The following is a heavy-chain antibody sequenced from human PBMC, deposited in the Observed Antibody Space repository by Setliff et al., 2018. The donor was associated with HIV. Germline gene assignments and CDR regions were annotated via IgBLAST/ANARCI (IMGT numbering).Heavy chain of an antibody. CDR1: GYSISSGYY. Sequence: SETLSLTCAVSGYSISSGYYWGWIRQPPGKGLEWIGSIYHSGSTNYNPSLKSRVTISVDTSKNQFSLKLSSVTAADTAVYYCARGPGITMVRGVIPRGWFDPWGQGTLVTVSS. V-gene: IGHV4-38-2*01. CDR3: ARGPGITMVRGVIPRGWFDP. CDR2: IYHSGST. D-gene: IGHD3-10*01. J-gene: IGHJ5*02.